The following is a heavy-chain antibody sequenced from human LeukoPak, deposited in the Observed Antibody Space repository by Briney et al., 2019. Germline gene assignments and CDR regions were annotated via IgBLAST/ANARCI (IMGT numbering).Heavy chain of an antibody. D-gene: IGHD6-19*01. J-gene: IGHJ4*02. CDR3: ARDPRGQGIAVAVPDY. Sequence: ASVKVSCKASGYTFTSYYMHWVRQAPGQGLEWMGIINPSGGTTSYAQKFQGRVTMTRDTSTSTVYMELSSLRSEDTAVYYCARDPRGQGIAVAVPDYWGQGTLATVSS. CDR1: GYTFTSYY. CDR2: INPSGGTT. V-gene: IGHV1-46*01.